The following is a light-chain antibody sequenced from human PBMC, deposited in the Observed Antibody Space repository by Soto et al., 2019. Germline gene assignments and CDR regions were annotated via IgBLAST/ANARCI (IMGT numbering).Light chain of an antibody. Sequence: QSVLTQPASVSGSHLQSITISCTGTSSDVGGYNYVSWYQQHSGKAPKLMIYDVSNRPSGVSNRFSGSKSGNTASLTISGLQAEDEADYYCGSYASSSTLYVFGTGTKVTVL. CDR1: SSDVGGYNY. J-gene: IGLJ1*01. V-gene: IGLV2-14*01. CDR3: GSYASSSTLYV. CDR2: DVS.